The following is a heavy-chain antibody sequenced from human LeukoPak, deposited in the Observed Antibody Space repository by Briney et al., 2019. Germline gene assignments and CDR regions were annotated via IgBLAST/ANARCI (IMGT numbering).Heavy chain of an antibody. Sequence: ASVKVSCKASGYTFTSYAMHWVRQAPGQRLEWMGWINAVNGNTKYSQKFQGRVTITRDTSASTAYMELSSLRSEDTAVYYCARRIAAADFYYYYGMDVWGQGTTVTVSS. J-gene: IGHJ6*02. CDR1: GYTFTSYA. CDR2: INAVNGNT. D-gene: IGHD6-13*01. CDR3: ARRIAAADFYYYYGMDV. V-gene: IGHV1-3*01.